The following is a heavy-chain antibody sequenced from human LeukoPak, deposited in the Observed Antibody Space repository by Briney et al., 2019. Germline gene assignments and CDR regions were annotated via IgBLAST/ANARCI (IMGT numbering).Heavy chain of an antibody. CDR1: GFTFSSYG. D-gene: IGHD5-12*01. CDR3: AKAFSGYDSRDLGH. V-gene: IGHV3-30*18. Sequence: GGSLRLSCAASGFTFSSYGMHWVRQAPGKGLEWVAVISYDGSNKYYADSVKGRFTISRDNSKNTLYLQMNSLGVEDTAVYYRAKAFSGYDSRDLGHWGQGTLVTVSS. J-gene: IGHJ4*02. CDR2: ISYDGSNK.